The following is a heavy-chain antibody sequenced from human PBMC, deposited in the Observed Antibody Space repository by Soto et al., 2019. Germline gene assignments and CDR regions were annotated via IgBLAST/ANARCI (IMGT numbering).Heavy chain of an antibody. J-gene: IGHJ4*02. D-gene: IGHD2-2*01. CDR2: ISAGGENT. Sequence: EVQLLASGGAFLQPGGSLRLSCAASGFTFSSYAMSWVRQAPGKGLEWVSVISAGGENTYYADPVKGRFTISRDNSRDTLYLQLDSLRGEDTAVYYCAKREGTSWQNYFDYWGQGTLVTVSS. V-gene: IGHV3-23*01. CDR3: AKREGTSWQNYFDY. CDR1: GFTFSSYA.